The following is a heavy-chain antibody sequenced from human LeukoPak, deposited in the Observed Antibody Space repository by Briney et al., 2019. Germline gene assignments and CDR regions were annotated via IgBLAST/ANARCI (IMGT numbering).Heavy chain of an antibody. D-gene: IGHD6-19*01. CDR3: ARGQWLVPEYFQH. Sequence: GASVTVSFKSSVGTFIIYAISWVRQAPGQGLEWMGRIIPIFGTANYAQRFQGRVTITADKSTSTAYMELSSLRSEDTAVYYCARGQWLVPEYFQHWGQGTLVTVSS. V-gene: IGHV1-69*06. CDR2: IIPIFGTA. J-gene: IGHJ1*01. CDR1: VGTFIIYA.